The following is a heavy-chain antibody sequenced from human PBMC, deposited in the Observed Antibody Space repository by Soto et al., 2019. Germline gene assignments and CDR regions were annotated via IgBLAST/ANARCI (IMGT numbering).Heavy chain of an antibody. V-gene: IGHV4-34*01. CDR1: GGSFRGYY. J-gene: IGHJ6*02. CDR2: IFHNGTT. D-gene: IGHD3-10*01. CDR3: ARGGAHASPGSGGSHFGYGLDV. Sequence: QVQLQQWGAGLLKPSETLSLTCAVNGGSFRGYYWNWIRQSPGKGLEWIGEIFHNGTTNQNPSLKRRLTLSVDASKNQFSLRLTSMTAADTAVYFCARGGAHASPGSGGSHFGYGLDVWGQGTTVTVSS.